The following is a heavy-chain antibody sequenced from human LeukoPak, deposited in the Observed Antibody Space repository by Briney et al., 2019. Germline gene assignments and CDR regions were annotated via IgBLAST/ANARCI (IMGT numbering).Heavy chain of an antibody. CDR1: GFTFSSYW. J-gene: IGHJ4*02. V-gene: IGHV3-74*01. CDR2: INSDGSST. Sequence: GGSLRLSCAASGFTFSSYWMHWVRPAPGKGLVWVSRINSDGSSTSYADSVKGRFTISRDNAKNTLYLQMNSLRAEDTAVYYCAYLGSYYGSLDYWGQGTPVTVSS. D-gene: IGHD1-26*01. CDR3: AYLGSYYGSLDY.